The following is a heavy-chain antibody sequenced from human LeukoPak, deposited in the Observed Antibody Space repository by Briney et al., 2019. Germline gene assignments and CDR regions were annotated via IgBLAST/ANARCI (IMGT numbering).Heavy chain of an antibody. D-gene: IGHD1-20*01. V-gene: IGHV4-34*01. CDR1: GGSFSGYY. CDR2: INHSGST. CDR3: ARGDGITGTQGRLDY. Sequence: PSETLSLTCAVYGGSFSGYYWSWIRQPPREGLEWIGEINHSGSTNYNPSLKSRVTISVDTSKNQFSLKLSSVTAADTAVYYCARGDGITGTQGRLDYWGQGTLVTVSS. J-gene: IGHJ4*02.